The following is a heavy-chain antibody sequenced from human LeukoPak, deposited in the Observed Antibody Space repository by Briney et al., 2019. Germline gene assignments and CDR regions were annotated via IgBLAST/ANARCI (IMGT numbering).Heavy chain of an antibody. CDR3: AGGYQNHY. Sequence: ASVKVSCKASGYTFITYGFTWVRQAPGQGLEWMGWISGYNGNTKNAQKVQGRVTMTTDTSTSTAYMELRSLRPDDTAVYYCAGGYQNHYWGQGTLVTVSS. J-gene: IGHJ4*02. V-gene: IGHV1-18*01. CDR2: ISGYNGNT. D-gene: IGHD3-22*01. CDR1: GYTFITYG.